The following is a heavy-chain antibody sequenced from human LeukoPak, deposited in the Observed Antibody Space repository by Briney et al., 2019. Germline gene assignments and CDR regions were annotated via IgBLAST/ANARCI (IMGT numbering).Heavy chain of an antibody. J-gene: IGHJ6*03. V-gene: IGHV1-8*01. CDR3: ARRPIVVVPAAIKPPYYYYYMDV. CDR1: GYTFTSYD. Sequence: GASVKASCKASGYTFTSYDINWVRQATGQGLEWMGWMNPNSGNTGYAQKFQGRVTITRNTSISTAYMELSSLRSEDTAVYYCARRPIVVVPAAIKPPYYYYYMDVWGKGTTVTVSS. D-gene: IGHD2-2*01. CDR2: MNPNSGNT.